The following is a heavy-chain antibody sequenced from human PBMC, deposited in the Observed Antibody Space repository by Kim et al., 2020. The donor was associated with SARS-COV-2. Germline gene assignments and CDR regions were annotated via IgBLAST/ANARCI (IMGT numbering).Heavy chain of an antibody. CDR1: GFTFSNAW. J-gene: IGHJ3*02. V-gene: IGHV3-15*01. CDR2: IKSKTDGGTT. Sequence: GGSLRLFCAASGFTFSNAWMSWVRQAPGKGLEWVGRIKSKTDGGTTDYAAPVKGRFTISRDDSRNTLYLQMNSLKTEDTAVYYCTTAKPTYDFWSGSHGNAFDIWGQGTMVTVSS. D-gene: IGHD3-3*01. CDR3: TTAKPTYDFWSGSHGNAFDI.